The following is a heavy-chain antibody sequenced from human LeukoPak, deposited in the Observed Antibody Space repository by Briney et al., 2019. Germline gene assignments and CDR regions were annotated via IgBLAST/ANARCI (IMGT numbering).Heavy chain of an antibody. Sequence: GGSLRLSCAASGFTFSSYAMSWVRQAPGKGLVWVSRINSDGSSTTYADSVKGRFTIFRDNAKNTLYLQMNSLRAEDTAVYYCAXXEMYYGSGGSIDYWGQGTLVTVSS. V-gene: IGHV3-74*01. CDR1: GFTFSSYA. J-gene: IGHJ4*02. D-gene: IGHD3-22*01. CDR3: AXXEMYYGSGGSIDY. CDR2: INSDGSST.